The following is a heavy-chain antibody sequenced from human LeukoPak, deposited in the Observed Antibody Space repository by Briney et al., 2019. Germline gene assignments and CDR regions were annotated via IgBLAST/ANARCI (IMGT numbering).Heavy chain of an antibody. V-gene: IGHV1-18*04. Sequence: ASVKVSCKASGYTFTGYYMHWVRQAPGQGLEWMGWISAYNGNTNYAQKLQGRVTMTTDTSTSTAYMELRSLRSDDTAVYYCARDVLMVATDYYYYYMDVWGKGTTVTISS. CDR1: GYTFTGYY. CDR3: ARDVLMVATDYYYYYMDV. J-gene: IGHJ6*03. CDR2: ISAYNGNT. D-gene: IGHD5-12*01.